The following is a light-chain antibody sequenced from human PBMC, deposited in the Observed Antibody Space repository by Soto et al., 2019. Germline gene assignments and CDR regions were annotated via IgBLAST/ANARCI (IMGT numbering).Light chain of an antibody. J-gene: IGKJ4*01. Sequence: EIVLTQSPGTLSLSPGERATLSCMASQSVSSSYLAWYQQKPGQAPRLLIYGASSRATGIPDRFSGSGSGRDFTLTISRLEPEDFAVYYCQQYGSSPALTFGGGTKVEIK. CDR2: GAS. V-gene: IGKV3-20*01. CDR1: QSVSSSY. CDR3: QQYGSSPALT.